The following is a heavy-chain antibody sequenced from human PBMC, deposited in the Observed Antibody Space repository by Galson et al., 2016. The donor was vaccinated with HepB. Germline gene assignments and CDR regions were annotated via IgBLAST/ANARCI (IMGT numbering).Heavy chain of an antibody. Sequence: CAISGDIVSSDTAAWNWIRQSPSRGLELLGRTYYRSKWYNDYAVSVKSRITINPNTTKNQFSLQLSSVTPEDTAVYYCAKGYYVYSMDVGMDVWGQGTTVTVSS. J-gene: IGHJ6*02. V-gene: IGHV6-1*01. CDR2: TYYRSKWYN. CDR3: AKGYYVYSMDVGMDV. CDR1: GDIVSSDTAA. D-gene: IGHD1-26*01.